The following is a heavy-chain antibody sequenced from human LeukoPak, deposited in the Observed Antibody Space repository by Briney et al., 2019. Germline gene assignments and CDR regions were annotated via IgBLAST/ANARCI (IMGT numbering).Heavy chain of an antibody. J-gene: IGHJ4*02. D-gene: IGHD6-25*01. CDR2: ISPGNSDI. V-gene: IGHV5-51*01. CDR1: GYSFTNYW. CDR3: ARGAAIPLTYFDY. Sequence: GESLKISCKGSGYSFTNYWIGWVRQMPGKGLEWVAIISPGNSDIKYSPSFQGQVTISVDKSISTAYLQWSSLKASDTAMYYCARGAAIPLTYFDYWGQGTLVTVSS.